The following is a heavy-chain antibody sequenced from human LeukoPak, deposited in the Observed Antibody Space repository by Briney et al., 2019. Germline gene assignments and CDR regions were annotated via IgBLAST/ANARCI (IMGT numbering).Heavy chain of an antibody. Sequence: ASVKVSCKASGYTFTSYDINWVRQATGQGLEWMGWMNPNSGNTGYAQKFQGRVTMTRHTSISTAYMELSSLRSEDTAVYYCARYPIVGATKGDYWGQGTLVTVSS. D-gene: IGHD1-26*01. J-gene: IGHJ4*02. V-gene: IGHV1-8*01. CDR3: ARYPIVGATKGDY. CDR2: MNPNSGNT. CDR1: GYTFTSYD.